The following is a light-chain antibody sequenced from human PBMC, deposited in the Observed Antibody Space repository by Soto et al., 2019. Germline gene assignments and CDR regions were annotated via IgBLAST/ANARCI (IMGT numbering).Light chain of an antibody. CDR2: AAS. J-gene: IGKJ5*01. V-gene: IGKV3-11*01. Sequence: EIVLTQSPATLSLSPGERATLSCRASQSVSSYLAWYQQKPGQAPRLLIYAASNRATGIPARFSGSGSGTDFIPTISSLAPEDFAVYYCQQSNNSQITFGQGTRLEIK. CDR3: QQSNNSQIT. CDR1: QSVSSY.